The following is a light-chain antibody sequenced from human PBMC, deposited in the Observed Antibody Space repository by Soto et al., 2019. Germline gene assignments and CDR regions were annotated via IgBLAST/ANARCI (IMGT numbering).Light chain of an antibody. J-gene: IGLJ1*01. Sequence: QAVVTQEPSLTVSPGGTVTLTCASSSGAVNSGYYPNWFQQKPGQAPRSLIYNINKKHPWTPARFSGSLLGGKPALTLSAVQPEDEAEYYCLLYYGGYVFGTGTKVTVL. CDR2: NIN. V-gene: IGLV7-43*01. CDR1: SGAVNSGYY. CDR3: LLYYGGYV.